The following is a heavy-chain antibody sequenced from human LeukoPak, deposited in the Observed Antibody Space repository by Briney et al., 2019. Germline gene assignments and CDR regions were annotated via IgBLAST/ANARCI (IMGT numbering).Heavy chain of an antibody. V-gene: IGHV1-18*01. CDR3: ARDSNYNSGWFIPDY. Sequence: SVKVSCKASGYTFTSYGISWVRQAPGQGLEWMGWISAYNGNTNYAQKLQGRVTMTTDTSTSTAYMELRSLRSDDTAVYYCARDSNYNSGWFIPDYWGQGTLVTVSS. D-gene: IGHD6-19*01. J-gene: IGHJ4*02. CDR2: ISAYNGNT. CDR1: GYTFTSYG.